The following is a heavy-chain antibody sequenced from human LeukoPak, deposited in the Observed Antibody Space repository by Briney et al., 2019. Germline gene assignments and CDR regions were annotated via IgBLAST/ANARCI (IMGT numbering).Heavy chain of an antibody. CDR1: GYTFTGYY. V-gene: IGHV1-8*03. CDR3: ARGLYCSSTSCYLSWFDP. CDR2: MNPNSGNT. J-gene: IGHJ5*02. D-gene: IGHD2-2*01. Sequence: GASVKVSCKASGYTFTGYYIHWVRQAPGQGLEWMGWMNPNSGNTGYAQKFQGRVTITRNTSISTAYMELSSLRSEDTAVYYCARGLYCSSTSCYLSWFDPWGQGTLVTVSS.